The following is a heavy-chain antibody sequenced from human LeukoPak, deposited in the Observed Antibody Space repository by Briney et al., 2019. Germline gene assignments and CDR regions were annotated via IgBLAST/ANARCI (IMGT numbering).Heavy chain of an antibody. J-gene: IGHJ6*02. CDR1: GYTFTSYG. V-gene: IGHV1-18*01. Sequence: ASVKVSCTASGYTFTSYGISWVRQAPGQGLEWMGWISAYNGNTNYAQKLQGRVTITADESTSTAYMELSSLRSEDTAVYYCARGCSGGSCYNDYGMDVWGQGTTVTVSS. D-gene: IGHD2-15*01. CDR2: ISAYNGNT. CDR3: ARGCSGGSCYNDYGMDV.